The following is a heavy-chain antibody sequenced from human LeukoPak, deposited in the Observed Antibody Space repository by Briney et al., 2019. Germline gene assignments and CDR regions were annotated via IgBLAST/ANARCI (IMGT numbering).Heavy chain of an antibody. V-gene: IGHV3-43*02. CDR2: ISGDGGST. CDR3: AKDGHYYDNSGYSYYFDY. Sequence: GGSLRLSCAASGFTFDDYSMHWVRQAPGKGLEWVSLISGDGGSTYYADSVKGRFTISRGNSKNSLYLQMNSLRTEDTALYYCAKDGHYYDNSGYSYYFDYWGQGTLVTVSS. CDR1: GFTFDDYS. J-gene: IGHJ4*02. D-gene: IGHD3-22*01.